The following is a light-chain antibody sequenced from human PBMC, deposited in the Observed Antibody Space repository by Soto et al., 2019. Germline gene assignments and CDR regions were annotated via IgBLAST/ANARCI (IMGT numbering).Light chain of an antibody. CDR2: GAY. J-gene: IGKJ5*01. V-gene: IGKV3-20*01. Sequence: EIELTQSPGTLSLSPGERATLSCRASQSLSSGYFAWYQQKPAQAPRLLIYGAYRRATGIPDRFSGSGSGTDVTLTISRLEPEDVAVYYCQQYGTSPITFGQGTRLEIK. CDR3: QQYGTSPIT. CDR1: QSLSSGY.